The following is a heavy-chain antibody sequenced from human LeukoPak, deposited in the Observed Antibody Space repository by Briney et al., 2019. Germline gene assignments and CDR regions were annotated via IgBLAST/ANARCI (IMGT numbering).Heavy chain of an antibody. J-gene: IGHJ4*02. Sequence: ASVKVSCKASGYTFTSHDINWVRQATGQGLEWMGWMNPNSRNMGYAQKFQGRVTITADESTSTAYMELSSLRSEDTAVYYCARTITIFGVAPFDYWGQGTLVTVSS. CDR2: MNPNSRNM. CDR3: ARTITIFGVAPFDY. V-gene: IGHV1-8*01. CDR1: GYTFTSHD. D-gene: IGHD3-3*01.